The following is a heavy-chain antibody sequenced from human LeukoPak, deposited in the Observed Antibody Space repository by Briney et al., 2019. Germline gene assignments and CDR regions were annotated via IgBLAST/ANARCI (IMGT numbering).Heavy chain of an antibody. Sequence: SGGSLRLSCAASGFTFSSYWMHWVRQAPGKGLVWVSRIDTDEGSTSYADSVKGRFTISRDNAKNTRYLQMDSLKAEDTAVYYCARDGSLPDYWGQGTLVTVSS. CDR1: GFTFSSYW. V-gene: IGHV3-74*01. CDR3: ARDGSLPDY. CDR2: IDTDEGST. J-gene: IGHJ4*02.